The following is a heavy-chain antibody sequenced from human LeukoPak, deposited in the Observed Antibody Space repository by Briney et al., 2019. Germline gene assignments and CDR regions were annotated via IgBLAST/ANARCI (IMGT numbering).Heavy chain of an antibody. CDR2: IYHSGRT. CDR3: ARHKYSSGWPPEGAFDI. J-gene: IGHJ3*02. V-gene: IGHV4-38-2*02. D-gene: IGHD6-19*01. CDR1: GYSISSGYY. Sequence: KPSETLSLTCTVSGYSISSGYYWGWIRQPPGKGLEWIGSIYHSGRTFYNPSLKSRVTISVDTSKNQFSLKLSSVTAADTAVYYCARHKYSSGWPPEGAFDIWGQGTMVTVSS.